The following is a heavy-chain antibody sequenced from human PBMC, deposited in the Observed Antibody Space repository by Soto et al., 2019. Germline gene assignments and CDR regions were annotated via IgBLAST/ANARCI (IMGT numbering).Heavy chain of an antibody. CDR2: ISYDGSIK. D-gene: IGHD2-2*02. CDR3: LKDLGCSSTSCYTYDYYYYDMDV. V-gene: IGHV3-30*18. J-gene: IGHJ6*02. Sequence: PGGSLRLSCAASGFTFSSYGMLWVRQAPGKGLEWVAVISYDGSIKYYADSVKGRFTISRDNSKNTLYRQMNSVRAEDTGVYYCLKDLGCSSTSCYTYDYYYYDMDVWGQRTTVTVSS. CDR1: GFTFSSYG.